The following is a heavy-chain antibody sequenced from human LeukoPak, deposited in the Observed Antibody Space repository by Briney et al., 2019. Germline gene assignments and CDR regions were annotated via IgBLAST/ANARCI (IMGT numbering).Heavy chain of an antibody. Sequence: GGSLRLSCAASGFTLSSYAMSWVRQAPGKGVEWVSAISGSGGSTYYADSVEGRFTIPRDNSKSTLCLQIKSLRAEDTAVYYCAREHCSSTSCYAPFYYYYGMDVWGQGTTVTVSS. J-gene: IGHJ6*02. CDR2: ISGSGGST. D-gene: IGHD2-2*01. CDR1: GFTLSSYA. V-gene: IGHV3-23*01. CDR3: AREHCSSTSCYAPFYYYYGMDV.